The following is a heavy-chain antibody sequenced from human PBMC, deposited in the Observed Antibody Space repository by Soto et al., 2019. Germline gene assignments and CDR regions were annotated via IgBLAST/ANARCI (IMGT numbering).Heavy chain of an antibody. CDR2: IIPILGIA. CDR3: ARDLRRVRGVIDY. V-gene: IGHV1-69*08. Sequence: QVQLVQSGAEVKKPGSSVKVSCKASGGTFSSYTISWVRQAPGQGLEWMGRIIPILGIANYAQKFQGRVTITADKSTSTAYMELSSLRSEDTAVYYCARDLRRVRGVIDYWGQGTLVTVSS. D-gene: IGHD3-10*01. J-gene: IGHJ4*02. CDR1: GGTFSSYT.